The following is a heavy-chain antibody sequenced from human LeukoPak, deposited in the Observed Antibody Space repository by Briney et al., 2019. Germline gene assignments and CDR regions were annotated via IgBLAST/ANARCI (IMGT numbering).Heavy chain of an antibody. Sequence: GASVKVSCKASGYIFSNFAMTWVRQAPGQGLEWMGWINPNSGGTNYAQKFQGRVTMTRDTSISTAYMELSRLRSDDTAVYYCARVYARYCSGGSCYSWLGYWGQGTLVTVSS. V-gene: IGHV1-2*02. CDR3: ARVYARYCSGGSCYSWLGY. CDR1: GYIFSNFA. J-gene: IGHJ4*02. CDR2: INPNSGGT. D-gene: IGHD2-15*01.